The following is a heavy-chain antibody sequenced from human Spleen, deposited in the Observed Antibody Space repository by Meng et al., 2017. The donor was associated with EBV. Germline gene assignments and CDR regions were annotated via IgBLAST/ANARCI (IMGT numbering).Heavy chain of an antibody. V-gene: IGHV4-30-2*06. J-gene: IGHJ4*02. CDR2: INRSGSF. Sequence: QPPESCSGLVQPSQTLYLSCAVSGGSISSGDYSWSWIRQSPGKGLELIGEINRSGSFSYNPSLKTRITISVDTSKNQFSLRLNSVTAADTAVYYCARFRRGGGIVATIYDYFDYWGQGTLVTVSS. D-gene: IGHD5-12*01. CDR3: ARFRRGGGIVATIYDYFDY. CDR1: GGSISSGDYS.